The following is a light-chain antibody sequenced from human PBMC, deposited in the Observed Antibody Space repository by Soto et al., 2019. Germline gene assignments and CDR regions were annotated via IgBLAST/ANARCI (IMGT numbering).Light chain of an antibody. J-gene: IGKJ1*01. Sequence: DIQMTQSPSTLSASVLEIVTINFLASQNVGTWLAWYQQKPGKAPNLLIYKASNLERGVPSRFSGSGSGTEFTLTISSLQPDDLATYYCQQNNRYPWTFGQGTKVDIK. CDR3: QQNNRYPWT. CDR2: KAS. CDR1: QNVGTW. V-gene: IGKV1-5*03.